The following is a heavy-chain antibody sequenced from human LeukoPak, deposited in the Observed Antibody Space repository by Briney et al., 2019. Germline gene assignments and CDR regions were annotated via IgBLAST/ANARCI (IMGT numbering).Heavy chain of an antibody. CDR3: ARDSRTSIAAAGTAYYYYYMDV. D-gene: IGHD6-13*01. V-gene: IGHV3-11*04. Sequence: GGSLRLSCAASGFTFSDYYMSWIRQAPGKGLEWVSYISSSGSTIYYADSVKGRFTISRDNAKNSLHLQMNSLRAEDTAVYYCARDSRTSIAAAGTAYYYYYMDVWGKGTTVTVSS. CDR1: GFTFSDYY. J-gene: IGHJ6*03. CDR2: ISSSGSTI.